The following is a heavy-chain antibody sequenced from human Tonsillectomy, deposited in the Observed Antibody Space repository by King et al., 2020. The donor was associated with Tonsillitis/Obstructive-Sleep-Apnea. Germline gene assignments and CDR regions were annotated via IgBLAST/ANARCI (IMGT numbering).Heavy chain of an antibody. D-gene: IGHD6-13*01. Sequence: VQLVESGGGLIQPGGSLRLSCAASGFTVSSNYMSWVRQAPGKGLEWVSVIYSGGSTYYADPVKGRFTISRDNSKNTLYLQMNSLRAEDTAVYYCARARIAAAGYYFDYWGQGTLVTVSS. CDR3: ARARIAAAGYYFDY. V-gene: IGHV3-53*01. CDR1: GFTVSSNY. CDR2: IYSGGST. J-gene: IGHJ4*02.